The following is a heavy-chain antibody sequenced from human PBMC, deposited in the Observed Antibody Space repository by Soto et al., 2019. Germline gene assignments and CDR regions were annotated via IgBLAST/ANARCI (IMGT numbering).Heavy chain of an antibody. CDR2: ISYDGSNK. CDR1: GFTFSSYA. J-gene: IGHJ4*02. D-gene: IGHD2-15*01. V-gene: IGHV3-30-3*01. Sequence: GGSLRLSFAASGFTFSSYAMHWVRQAPGKGLEWVAVISYDGSNKYYADSVKGRFTISRDNSKNTLYLQMNSLRAEDTAVYYCAREGCSGGSCYSPSFDYWGQGTLVTVSS. CDR3: AREGCSGGSCYSPSFDY.